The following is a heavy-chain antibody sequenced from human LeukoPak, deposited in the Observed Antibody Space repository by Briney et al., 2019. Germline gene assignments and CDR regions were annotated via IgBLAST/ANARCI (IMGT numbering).Heavy chain of an antibody. CDR1: GGSISSGDYY. J-gene: IGHJ5*02. D-gene: IGHD2-2*03. V-gene: IGHV4-30-4*01. CDR3: ARELGYCSSTSCFNWFDP. Sequence: SETLCLTCTVSGGSISSGDYYWSWIRQPPGKGLEWIGYIYYSGSTYYNPSLKSRVTISVDTSKNQFSLKLSSVTAADTAVYYCARELGYCSSTSCFNWFDPWGQGTLVTVSS. CDR2: IYYSGST.